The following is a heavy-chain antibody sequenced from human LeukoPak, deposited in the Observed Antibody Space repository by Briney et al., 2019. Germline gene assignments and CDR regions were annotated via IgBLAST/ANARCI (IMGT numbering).Heavy chain of an antibody. J-gene: IGHJ4*02. Sequence: SETLSLTCAVYGGSFSGYYWSWIRQPPGKGLEWIGEINHSGSTNYNASLKSRVTISVDTSKNQFSLKLSSVTAADTAVYYCARGLILNSGYDFLRYWGQGTLVTVSS. CDR1: GGSFSGYY. CDR2: INHSGST. CDR3: ARGLILNSGYDFLRY. V-gene: IGHV4-34*01. D-gene: IGHD5-12*01.